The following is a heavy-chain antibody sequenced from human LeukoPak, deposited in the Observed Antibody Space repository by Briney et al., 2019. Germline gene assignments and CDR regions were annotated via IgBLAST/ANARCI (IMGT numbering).Heavy chain of an antibody. V-gene: IGHV4-30-4*07. CDR2: IYYSGNS. D-gene: IGHD2-21*02. Sequence: PSETLSLTCGVSGGSVSTGGYCWSWIRQPPGKGLEWIGHIYYSGNSHYNASLKSRVTISLDTSKNQFSLNLSSVTAADTAVYFCVREVTYGREPHSAFDIWGQGTTVTVSS. CDR1: GGSVSTGGYC. J-gene: IGHJ3*02. CDR3: VREVTYGREPHSAFDI.